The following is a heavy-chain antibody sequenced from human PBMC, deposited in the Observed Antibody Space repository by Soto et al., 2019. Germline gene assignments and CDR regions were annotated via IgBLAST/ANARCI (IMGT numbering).Heavy chain of an antibody. CDR3: ARDTTYYYDSSGYIPSYSDY. D-gene: IGHD3-22*01. J-gene: IGHJ4*02. CDR1: GGTFSSYA. V-gene: IGHV1-69*13. Sequence: SVKVSCKASGGTFSSYAISWVRQAPGQGLEWMGGIIPIFGTANYAQKFQGRVTITADESTSTAYMELSSLRSEDTAVYYCARDTTYYYDSSGYIPSYSDYWGQGTLVTVSS. CDR2: IIPIFGTA.